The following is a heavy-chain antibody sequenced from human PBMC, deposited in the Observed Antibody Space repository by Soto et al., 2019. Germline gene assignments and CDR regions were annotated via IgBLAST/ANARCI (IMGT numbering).Heavy chain of an antibody. V-gene: IGHV3-74*01. Sequence: PGGPLRLSCAASGFTFSSYWMHWVRQAPGKGLVWVSRINSDGSSTSYADSVKGRFTISRDNAKNTLYLQMNSLRAEDTAVYYCASLAAAAHNWFDPWGQGTLVTVSS. CDR1: GFTFSSYW. J-gene: IGHJ5*02. CDR3: ASLAAAAHNWFDP. CDR2: INSDGSST. D-gene: IGHD6-13*01.